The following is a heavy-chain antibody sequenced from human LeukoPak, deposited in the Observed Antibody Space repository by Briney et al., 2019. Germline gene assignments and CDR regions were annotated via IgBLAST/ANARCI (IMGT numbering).Heavy chain of an antibody. D-gene: IGHD5-18*01. CDR2: INGDGGGV. CDR3: ARDRGGKVDTGAVEY. J-gene: IGHJ4*02. CDR1: KFTFRYYA. V-gene: IGHV3-9*01. Sequence: GGSLRLSCVGSKFTFRYYAMHWVRQAPGRGLEWVAGINGDGGGVAYADSVVGRFTISRDYAETSLYLQMNSLRPEDTALYYCARDRGGKVDTGAVEYWGQGTQVAVSS.